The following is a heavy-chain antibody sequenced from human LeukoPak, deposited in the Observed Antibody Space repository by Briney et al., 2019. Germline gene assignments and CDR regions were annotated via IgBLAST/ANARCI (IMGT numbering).Heavy chain of an antibody. Sequence: PGGSLRLSCAASGFALSAYWMHWVRQAPGKGMMWVSRIEGDGNRITYADSVKGRFTISRDNAKNTLYLQMNSLRAGDTAVYYCTRDWRNLGYDYWGQGTLVTGSS. J-gene: IGHJ4*02. V-gene: IGHV3-74*01. CDR2: IEGDGNRI. CDR3: TRDWRNLGYDY. D-gene: IGHD5-12*01. CDR1: GFALSAYW.